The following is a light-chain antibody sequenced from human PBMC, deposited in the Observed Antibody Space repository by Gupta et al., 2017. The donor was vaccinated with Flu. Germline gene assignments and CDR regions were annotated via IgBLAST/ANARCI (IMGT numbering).Light chain of an antibody. Sequence: DIQLTHSPSFLSASVGDRVTITCRASQEIRSHLAWYQQRPGRAPQLLIYTASTLQSGVPSRFSGSGSGTEFTLTCSSPQPEDFANYYCQQRNSSPPAFGEGTKLEI. CDR1: QEIRSH. V-gene: IGKV1-9*01. CDR3: QQRNSSPPA. J-gene: IGKJ2*01. CDR2: TAS.